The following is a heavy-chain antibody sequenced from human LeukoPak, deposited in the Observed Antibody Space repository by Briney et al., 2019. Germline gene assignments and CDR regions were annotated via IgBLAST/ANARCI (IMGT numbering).Heavy chain of an antibody. CDR3: AAEGTAMPLRDY. Sequence: PSETLSLTCTVSGDSISTYYWSWIRQPAGKGLEWIGRIYSSGSTNYNPSLKSRVTMSVDTSKNQFSLKLSSVTAADTAVYYCAAEGTAMPLRDYWGQGTLVTVSS. D-gene: IGHD5-18*01. CDR2: IYSSGST. CDR1: GDSISTYY. V-gene: IGHV4-4*07. J-gene: IGHJ4*02.